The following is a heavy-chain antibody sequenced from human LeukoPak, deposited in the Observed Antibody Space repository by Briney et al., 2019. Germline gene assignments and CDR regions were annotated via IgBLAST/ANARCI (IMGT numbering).Heavy chain of an antibody. CDR2: IYYSGST. V-gene: IGHV4-39*07. Sequence: SETLSLTCTVSGGSISATTYYWGWIRQPSGTGLEWIANIYYSGSTAYNPSLKSRVTISIDTSKNQFSLRLNSVTAADTAVNYCARVGWGNAAAHPNWLDPWGQGILVTVSS. D-gene: IGHD6-6*01. CDR1: GGSISATTYY. J-gene: IGHJ5*02. CDR3: ARVGWGNAAAHPNWLDP.